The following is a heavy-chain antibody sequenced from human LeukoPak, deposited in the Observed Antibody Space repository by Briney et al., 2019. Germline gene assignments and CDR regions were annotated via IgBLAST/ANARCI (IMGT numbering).Heavy chain of an antibody. V-gene: IGHV3-20*04. CDR2: INWNGGNT. D-gene: IGHD6-13*01. J-gene: IGHJ4*02. Sequence: ETLSLTCTVSGGSISSYYWSWVRQAPGKGLEWVSGINWNGGNTGYADSVKGRFTISRDNAKNSLYLQMNSLRAEDTALYYCARIRRGSSSWYYFDSWGQGTLVTVSS. CDR1: GGSISSYY. CDR3: ARIRRGSSSWYYFDS.